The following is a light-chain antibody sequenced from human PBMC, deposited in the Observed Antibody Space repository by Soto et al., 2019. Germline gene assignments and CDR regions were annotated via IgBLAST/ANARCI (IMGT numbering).Light chain of an antibody. CDR2: EVT. Sequence: QSALTQPASVSGSAGQSITISCTGISSDVGGYNHVAWYQHHPGQAPRLIIFEVTNRASGDFSRFSGSHSGHTASLSIPWLQPDDEAYYSCSLYTGLSPLFGGGTKLTVL. J-gene: IGLJ2*01. CDR3: SLYTGLSPL. CDR1: SSDVGGYNH. V-gene: IGLV2-14*01.